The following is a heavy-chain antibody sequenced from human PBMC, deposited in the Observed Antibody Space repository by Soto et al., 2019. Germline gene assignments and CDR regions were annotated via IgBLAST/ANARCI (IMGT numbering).Heavy chain of an antibody. D-gene: IGHD2-2*01. CDR3: GGDHYALDY. J-gene: IGHJ4*03. CDR2: IMQDGSEK. V-gene: IGHV3-7*01. CDR1: GFRISSYW. Sequence: EVQLVESGGGLVQPGGSLRLSCTVSGFRISSYWMSWVRQAPGKGLEWVANIMQDGSEKQYVDSVEGRFTISRDNAKKAGYLQTNGMRGEDRAVDYCGGDHYALDYWGQGTPVTVSA.